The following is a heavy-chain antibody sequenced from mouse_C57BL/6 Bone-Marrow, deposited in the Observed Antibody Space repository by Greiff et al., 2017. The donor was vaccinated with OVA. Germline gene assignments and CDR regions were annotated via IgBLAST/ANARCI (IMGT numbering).Heavy chain of an antibody. V-gene: IGHV14-4*01. J-gene: IGHJ2*01. D-gene: IGHD2-3*01. CDR2: IDPENGDT. Sequence: VQLQQSGAELVRPGASVKLSCTASGFNIKDDYMHWVKQRPEQGLEWIGWIDPENGDTEYASKFQGKATITADTSSNTAYLQLSSLTSEDTAVYYCTYDGYSPDYFDYWGQGTTLTVSS. CDR1: GFNIKDDY. CDR3: TYDGYSPDYFDY.